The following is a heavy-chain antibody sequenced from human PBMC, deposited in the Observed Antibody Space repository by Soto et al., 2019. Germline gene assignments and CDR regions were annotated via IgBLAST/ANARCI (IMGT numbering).Heavy chain of an antibody. CDR1: GRSMISYY. V-gene: IGHV4-4*07. D-gene: IGHD3-3*02. CDR2: IYTGGNT. CDR3: AREGDDRHFFFDS. Sequence: SETLSLTCNVSGRSMISYYWSWIRQPAGKGLEWIGRIYTGGNTNYNPSLKSRVTMSVDTSKSQFSLSLTSVTAADTAVYYCAREGDDRHFFFDSWGQGTMVTVYS. J-gene: IGHJ4*02.